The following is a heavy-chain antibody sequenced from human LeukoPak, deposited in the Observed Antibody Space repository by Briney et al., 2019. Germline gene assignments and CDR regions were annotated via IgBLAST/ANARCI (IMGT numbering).Heavy chain of an antibody. CDR1: GGSISSGGYY. J-gene: IGHJ4*02. D-gene: IGHD5-18*01. CDR3: ARDRIKVGYNYGMEIDY. Sequence: SQTLSLTCTVSGGSISSGGYYWSWIRQHPGKGLEWIGYIYYSGSTYYNPSLKSRITISVDTSKNQFSLKLSSLTAADTAVYYCARDRIKVGYNYGMEIDYWGQGTLVTVSS. V-gene: IGHV4-30-4*08. CDR2: IYYSGST.